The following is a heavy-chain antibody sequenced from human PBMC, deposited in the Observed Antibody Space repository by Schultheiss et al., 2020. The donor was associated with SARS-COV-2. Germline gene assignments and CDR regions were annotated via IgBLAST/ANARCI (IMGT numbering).Heavy chain of an antibody. CDR3: AVGAVEEWWFDP. CDR1: GSYY. V-gene: IGHV4-59*08. J-gene: IGHJ5*02. D-gene: IGHD3-3*01. Sequence: SETLSLTCTVSGSYYWAWIRQPPGKGLEWIGYIYYSGSTNYNPSLKSPVTISVDTSKNQFSLKLSSVTAADTAVYYCAVGAVEEWWFDPWGQGTLVTVSS. CDR2: IYYSGST.